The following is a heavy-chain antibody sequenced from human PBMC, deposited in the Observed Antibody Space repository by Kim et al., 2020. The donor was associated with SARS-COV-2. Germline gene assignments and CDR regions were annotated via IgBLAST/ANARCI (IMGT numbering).Heavy chain of an antibody. CDR2: IWYDGSNK. Sequence: GGSLRLSCAASGFTFSSYGMHWVRQAPGKGLEWVAVIWYDGSNKYYADSVKGRFTISRDNSKNTLYLQMNSLRAEDTAVYYCAKDGGYVLGFDYWGQGTLVTASS. J-gene: IGHJ4*02. D-gene: IGHD5-12*01. V-gene: IGHV3-33*06. CDR3: AKDGGYVLGFDY. CDR1: GFTFSSYG.